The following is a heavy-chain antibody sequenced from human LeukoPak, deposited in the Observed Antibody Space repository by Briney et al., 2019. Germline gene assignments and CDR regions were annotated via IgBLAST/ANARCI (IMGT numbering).Heavy chain of an antibody. CDR1: GGSISSYY. J-gene: IGHJ6*02. V-gene: IGHV4-59*01. D-gene: IGHD3-9*01. Sequence: SETLSLTCTVCGGSISSYYWSWIRQLPGKGLEWIGYIYYSGSTNYNPSLKSRVTISVDTSKNQFSLKLSSVTAADTAVYYCARGYFDWLTYYGMDVWGQGTTVTVSS. CDR2: IYYSGST. CDR3: ARGYFDWLTYYGMDV.